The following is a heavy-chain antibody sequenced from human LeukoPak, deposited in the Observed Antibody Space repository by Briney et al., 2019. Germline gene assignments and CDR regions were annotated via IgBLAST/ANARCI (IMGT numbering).Heavy chain of an antibody. J-gene: IGHJ4*02. CDR3: AKHYYGSGSYDY. Sequence: PGGSLRLSCAASGFTFSSYAMSWFRQAPGKGLEGVSAISGSGGSTYYADSVKGRFTISRDNSKNTLYLQMNSLRAEDTAVYYCAKHYYGSGSYDYWGQGTLVTVSS. V-gene: IGHV3-23*01. D-gene: IGHD3-10*01. CDR1: GFTFSSYA. CDR2: ISGSGGST.